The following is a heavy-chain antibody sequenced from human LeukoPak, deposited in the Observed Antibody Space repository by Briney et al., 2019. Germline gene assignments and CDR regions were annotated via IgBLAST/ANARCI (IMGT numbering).Heavy chain of an antibody. V-gene: IGHV3-33*06. Sequence: GRSLRLSCAASGFTFSSYGMHWVRQAPGTGLEWVAVIWYDGSNKYYADSVKGRFTISRDNSKNTLFLQMNSLRAEDTAVYYCAKGHYYDTEIDAFDIWGQGTMVIVSS. J-gene: IGHJ3*02. D-gene: IGHD3-22*01. CDR2: IWYDGSNK. CDR3: AKGHYYDTEIDAFDI. CDR1: GFTFSSYG.